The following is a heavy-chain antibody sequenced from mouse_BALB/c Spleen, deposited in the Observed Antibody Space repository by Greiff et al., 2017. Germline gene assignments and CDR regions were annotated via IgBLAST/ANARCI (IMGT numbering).Heavy chain of an antibody. D-gene: IGHD2-4*01. Sequence: EVKLMESGGGLVQPGGSRKLSCAASGFTFSSFGMHWVRQAPEKGLEWVAYISSGSSTIYYADTVKGRFTISRDNPKNTLFLQMTSLRSEDTAMYYCARGGMYDYDVYFDVWGAGTTVTVSS. V-gene: IGHV5-17*02. CDR1: GFTFSSFG. CDR2: ISSGSSTI. CDR3: ARGGMYDYDVYFDV. J-gene: IGHJ1*01.